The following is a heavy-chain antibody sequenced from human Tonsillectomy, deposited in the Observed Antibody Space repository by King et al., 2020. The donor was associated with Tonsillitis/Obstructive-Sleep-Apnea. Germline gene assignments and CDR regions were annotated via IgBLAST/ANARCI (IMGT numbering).Heavy chain of an antibody. V-gene: IGHV4-34*01. CDR2: INHSGST. CDR3: ARGPLGYCSSTSCRRGYYYYYYMDV. CDR1: GGSFSGYY. J-gene: IGHJ6*03. Sequence: VQLPQWGAGLLKPSETLSLTCAVYGGSFSGYYWSWLRQPPGKGLEWIGEINHSGSTNYNPSLKSRVTISVDTSKNQFSLKLSSVTAADTAVYYCARGPLGYCSSTSCRRGYYYYYYMDVWGKGTTVTVSS. D-gene: IGHD2-2*01.